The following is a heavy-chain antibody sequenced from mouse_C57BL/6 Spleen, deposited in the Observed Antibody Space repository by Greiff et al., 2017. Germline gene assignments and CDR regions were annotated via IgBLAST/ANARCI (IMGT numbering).Heavy chain of an antibody. CDR3: ARSGYSNYEWYFDV. J-gene: IGHJ1*03. D-gene: IGHD2-5*01. CDR2: IYPRSGNT. Sequence: QVQLQQSGAELARPGASVKLSCKASGYTFTSYGISWVKQRTGQGLEWIGEIYPRSGNTYYNEKFKGKATLTADKSSSTAYMERRSLTSEDSAVYFCARSGYSNYEWYFDVWGTGTTVTVSS. V-gene: IGHV1-81*01. CDR1: GYTFTSYG.